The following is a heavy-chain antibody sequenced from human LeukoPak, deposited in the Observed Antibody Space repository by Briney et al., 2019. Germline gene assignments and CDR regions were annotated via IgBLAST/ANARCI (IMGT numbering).Heavy chain of an antibody. V-gene: IGHV1-18*01. D-gene: IGHD6-19*01. CDR1: GYTFTSYG. Sequence: ASVKVSCKASGYTFTSYGISWVRQAPGQGLEWMGWISAYNGNTNYAQKLQGRVTMTTDTSTSTAYMELRSLRSDDTAVYYCARGAARQWLHYYYYGMDVWGQGTTVTVSS. CDR3: ARGAARQWLHYYYYGMDV. CDR2: ISAYNGNT. J-gene: IGHJ6*02.